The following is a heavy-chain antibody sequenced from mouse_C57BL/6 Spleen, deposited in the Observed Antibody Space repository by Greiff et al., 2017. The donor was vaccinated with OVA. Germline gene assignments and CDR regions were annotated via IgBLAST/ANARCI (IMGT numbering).Heavy chain of an antibody. D-gene: IGHD3-2*02. CDR3: ARHGDSSGPFWFAY. CDR2: ISNLAYSI. J-gene: IGHJ3*01. Sequence: EVKLVESGGGLVQPGGSLKLSCAASGLTFSDYGMAWVRQAPRKGPEWVAFISNLAYSIYYADTVTGRFTISRENAKNTLYLEMSSLRSEDTAMYYCARHGDSSGPFWFAYWGQGTLVTVSA. V-gene: IGHV5-15*04. CDR1: GLTFSDYG.